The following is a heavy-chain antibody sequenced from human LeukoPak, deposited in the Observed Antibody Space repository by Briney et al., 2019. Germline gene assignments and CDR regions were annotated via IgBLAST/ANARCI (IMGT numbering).Heavy chain of an antibody. CDR3: ARGTIYGLDAFDI. CDR2: VNGDGSSA. Sequence: GGSLRLSCAASRFTFSSYWMHWVRHAPGKGLVWVSRVNGDGSSANYADSVKGRFTISRDNAKNTLYLQMNSLRAEDTAVYYCARGTIYGLDAFDIWGQGTVVTVSS. J-gene: IGHJ3*02. CDR1: RFTFSSYW. V-gene: IGHV3-74*01. D-gene: IGHD3-3*01.